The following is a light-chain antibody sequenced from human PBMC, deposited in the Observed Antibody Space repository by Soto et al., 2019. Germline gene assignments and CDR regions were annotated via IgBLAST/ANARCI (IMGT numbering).Light chain of an antibody. CDR2: EVS. CDR1: SSDVGGYNS. Sequence: QSVLTQPASVSGSPGQSIIISCTGTSSDVGGYNSVSWYQQHPGKAPKLMIYEVSNRPSEVSNRFSGSKSGNTASLTISGLQAEDEADYYCSSYTTSSTLFGGGTKVTVL. V-gene: IGLV2-14*01. J-gene: IGLJ2*01. CDR3: SSYTTSSTL.